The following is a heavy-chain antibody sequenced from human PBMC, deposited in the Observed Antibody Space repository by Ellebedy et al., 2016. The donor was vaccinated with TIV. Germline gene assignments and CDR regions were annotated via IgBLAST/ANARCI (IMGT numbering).Heavy chain of an antibody. CDR3: ASDGSYGDHLSPAHVFVF. D-gene: IGHD1-26*01. CDR2: IYQDGSKQ. J-gene: IGHJ3*01. Sequence: GGSLRLSCAASGFSFRSYWMSWVRQAPGKGLEWVANIYQDGSKQNYVDSVKGRFTISRDNSKNSLYLQMNSLRVDDTAIYFCASDGSYGDHLSPAHVFVFWGQGTTVTVSS. CDR1: GFSFRSYW. V-gene: IGHV3-7*01.